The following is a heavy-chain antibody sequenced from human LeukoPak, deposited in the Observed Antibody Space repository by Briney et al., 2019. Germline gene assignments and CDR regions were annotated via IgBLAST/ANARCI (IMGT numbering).Heavy chain of an antibody. J-gene: IGHJ5*01. Sequence: PGGSLRLSCAASGFTFSSYGMHWVRQAPDKGLEWVAVIACDGGNKYYADSVKGRFSISRDNPKNTLYLQMNSLRAEDTAVYYCAKNRVPTAITPDSWGQGTLVTVSS. V-gene: IGHV3-30*18. D-gene: IGHD2-2*02. CDR3: AKNRVPTAITPDS. CDR2: IACDGGNK. CDR1: GFTFSSYG.